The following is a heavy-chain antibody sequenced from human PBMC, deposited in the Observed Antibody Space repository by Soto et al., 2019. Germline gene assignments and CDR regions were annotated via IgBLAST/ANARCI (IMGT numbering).Heavy chain of an antibody. CDR3: ARGQYSSSWSTFCAFDI. Sequence: QVQLVQSGAEVKKPGASVKVSCKASGYTFTSYGISWVRQAPGQGPEWMGWISAYNGNTNYAQKLQGRVTMTTDTSTSTAYMELRSLRSDDTAVYYCARGQYSSSWSTFCAFDIWGQGTMVTVSS. J-gene: IGHJ3*02. CDR1: GYTFTSYG. D-gene: IGHD6-6*01. CDR2: ISAYNGNT. V-gene: IGHV1-18*01.